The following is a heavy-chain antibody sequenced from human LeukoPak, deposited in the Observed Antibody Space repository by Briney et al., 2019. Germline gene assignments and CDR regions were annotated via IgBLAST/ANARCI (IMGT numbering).Heavy chain of an antibody. V-gene: IGHV1-2*02. CDR1: GYTFTGYY. CDR3: ARDLSSERRGFLDY. D-gene: IGHD1-1*01. CDR2: INANSGGT. J-gene: IGHJ4*02. Sequence: PLASVKVSCKASGYTFTGYYMHWVRQAPGQGLEWMGWINANSGGTNYAQKFQGRVTMTRDTSISTAYMELSRLRSDDTAVYYCARDLSSERRGFLDYWGQGTLVTVSS.